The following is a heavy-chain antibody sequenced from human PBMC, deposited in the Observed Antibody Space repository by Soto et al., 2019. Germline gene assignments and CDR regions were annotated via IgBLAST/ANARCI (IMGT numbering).Heavy chain of an antibody. J-gene: IGHJ2*01. CDR3: VRVKSVIAKYRYFHP. Sequence: GASVKVSCKASGYTFTSYDINWVRQATGQGLEWLGWMNPNSGNTGYPQKLQGRVTMTRSNSISTAYMELSSLTSEDTAVYYCVRVKSVIAKYRYFHPRGRGTQVTVSS. D-gene: IGHD2-21*01. V-gene: IGHV1-8*01. CDR1: GYTFTSYD. CDR2: MNPNSGNT.